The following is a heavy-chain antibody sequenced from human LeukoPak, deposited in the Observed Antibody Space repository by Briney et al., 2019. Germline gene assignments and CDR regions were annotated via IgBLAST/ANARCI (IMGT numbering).Heavy chain of an antibody. CDR2: INPNSGDT. CDR3: ARPSGAYYNWFDP. CDR1: GYTFTGYS. V-gene: IGHV1-2*02. D-gene: IGHD2-15*01. J-gene: IGHJ5*02. Sequence: ASVMVSCKASGYTFTGYSMHWVRQAPGQGLEWMGWINPNSGDTNYAQKFQDRVTLTRDTSINTAYMELTNLKSDDTAVYYCARPSGAYYNWFDPWGQGTLVTVSS.